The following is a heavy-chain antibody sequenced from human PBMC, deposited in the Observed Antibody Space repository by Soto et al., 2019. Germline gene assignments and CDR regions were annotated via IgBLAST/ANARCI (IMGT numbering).Heavy chain of an antibody. D-gene: IGHD2-21*02. CDR1: GGTVASSHW. J-gene: IGHJ5*02. V-gene: IGHV4-4*01. CDR3: ASEIATAGGNNYLDP. Sequence: TLSLTCGVSGGTVASSHWWSWVRQSPGGGLEWIGNVYHTGDTNLNPSLQSRVTISVAKSNNQFSLRLNSLTAADTAVYFCASEIATAGGNNYLDPWGPGSLGTGSS. CDR2: VYHTGDT.